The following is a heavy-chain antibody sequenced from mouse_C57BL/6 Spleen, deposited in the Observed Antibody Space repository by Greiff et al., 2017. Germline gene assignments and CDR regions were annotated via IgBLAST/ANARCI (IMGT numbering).Heavy chain of an antibody. CDR2: ISSGSSTI. V-gene: IGHV5-17*01. Sequence: EVKVVESGGGLVKPGGSLKLSCAASGFTFSDYGMHWVRQAPEKGLEWVAYISSGSSTIYYADTVKGRFTISRDNAKNTLFLQMTSLRSEDTAMYYCARGVGYDWYFDVWGTGTTVTVSS. CDR1: GFTFSDYG. J-gene: IGHJ1*03. CDR3: ARGVGYDWYFDV. D-gene: IGHD2-2*01.